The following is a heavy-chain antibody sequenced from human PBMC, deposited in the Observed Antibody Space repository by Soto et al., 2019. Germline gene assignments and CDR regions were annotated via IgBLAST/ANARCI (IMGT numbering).Heavy chain of an antibody. D-gene: IGHD2-2*01. CDR3: ARHDCISTSCDYYYYYGIDV. Sequence: QVQLVQSGAEVKKPRSSVKVFCKVSAGTLSSYAISWVRQAPGQGLEWMGGIIPIFGTANYAQKFQGRVTITADESTSTFYMGLSSLRSEDTAVYYCARHDCISTSCDYYYYYGIDVCGQGTTVTVSS. J-gene: IGHJ6*02. CDR1: AGTLSSYA. V-gene: IGHV1-69*12. CDR2: IIPIFGTA.